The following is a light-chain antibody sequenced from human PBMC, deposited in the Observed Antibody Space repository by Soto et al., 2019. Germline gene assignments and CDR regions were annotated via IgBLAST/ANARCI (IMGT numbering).Light chain of an antibody. Sequence: IVMTQAPPTLSVAPGERATLSCRASQSVSSNLAWYQQKLGQAPRLLIYGASTRATGIPARFSGSGSGTEFILTISSLQSEDFAVYYCQQYGSSPAWTFGQGTKVNIK. CDR1: QSVSSN. J-gene: IGKJ1*01. CDR2: GAS. CDR3: QQYGSSPAWT. V-gene: IGKV3D-15*01.